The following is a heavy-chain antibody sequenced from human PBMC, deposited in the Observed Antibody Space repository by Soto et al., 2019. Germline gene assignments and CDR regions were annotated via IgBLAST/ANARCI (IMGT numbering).Heavy chain of an antibody. CDR3: AKDDIVVVVAAVH. D-gene: IGHD2-15*01. Sequence: PGGSLRLSCAASGFTFSSYAMSWVRQAPGKGLEWVSAISGSGGSTYYADSVKGRFTISRDNSKNTLYLQMNSLRAEDAAVYYCAKDDIVVVVAAVHWGQGTLVTVSS. CDR1: GFTFSSYA. J-gene: IGHJ4*02. V-gene: IGHV3-23*01. CDR2: ISGSGGST.